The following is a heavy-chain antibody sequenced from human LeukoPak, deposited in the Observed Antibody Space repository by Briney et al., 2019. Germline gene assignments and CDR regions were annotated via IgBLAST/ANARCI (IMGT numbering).Heavy chain of an antibody. CDR2: IYSGGST. CDR3: ASLAVAGGGDY. D-gene: IGHD6-19*01. Sequence: GGSLRLSCAASGFTVSSDYMSWVRQAPGKGLEWVSVIYSGGSTYYADSVKGRFTISRDNSKNTPYLQMNSLRAEDTAVYYCASLAVAGGGDYWGQGTLVTVSS. CDR1: GFTVSSDY. J-gene: IGHJ4*02. V-gene: IGHV3-66*01.